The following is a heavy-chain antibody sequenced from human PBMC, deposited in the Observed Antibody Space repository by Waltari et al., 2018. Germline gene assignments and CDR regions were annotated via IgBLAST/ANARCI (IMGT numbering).Heavy chain of an antibody. D-gene: IGHD3-10*01. Sequence: EVQLLESGGGLVQPGGSLRLSCAAAGFTFSKFGINWVRQAPGKVPEWVSGISGSGDNAYYADSVKGRFIVSTDNSKDTVHLQMNSLRAEDMAVYFCAKDFFTRGGEPLAFFDDWGQGTPVTV. V-gene: IGHV3-23*01. CDR3: AKDFFTRGGEPLAFFDD. J-gene: IGHJ4*02. CDR2: ISGSGDNA. CDR1: GFTFSKFG.